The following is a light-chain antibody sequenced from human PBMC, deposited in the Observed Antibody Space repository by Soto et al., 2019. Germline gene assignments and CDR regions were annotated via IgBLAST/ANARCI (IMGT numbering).Light chain of an antibody. CDR3: QQYGKSAMFT. CDR1: QSVSSSY. Sequence: EIVLTQSAGTLSLSPGDRATLSCRASQSVSSSYLAWYQQKPGQAPSLLIYGASNRATGIPDRFSGGGSGTDFTLTISRLEPEDFAVYYCQQYGKSAMFTFGQGTKLEIK. J-gene: IGKJ2*01. V-gene: IGKV3-20*01. CDR2: GAS.